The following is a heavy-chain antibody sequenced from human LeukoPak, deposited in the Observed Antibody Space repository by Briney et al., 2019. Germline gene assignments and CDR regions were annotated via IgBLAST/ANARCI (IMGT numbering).Heavy chain of an antibody. CDR2: INYSGST. Sequence: SETLSLTCAVYGGSFSGYYWSWIRQPPGKGLEWIGEINYSGSTNYNPSLKSRVTISVDTSKNQFSLKLSSVTAADTAVYYCARGAIAAAGTQVDYWGQGTLVTVSS. CDR1: GGSFSGYY. V-gene: IGHV4-34*01. J-gene: IGHJ4*02. D-gene: IGHD6-13*01. CDR3: ARGAIAAAGTQVDY.